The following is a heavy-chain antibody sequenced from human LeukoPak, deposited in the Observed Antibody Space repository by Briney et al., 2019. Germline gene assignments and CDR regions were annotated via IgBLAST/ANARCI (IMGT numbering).Heavy chain of an antibody. CDR1: GGSISSYY. CDR2: IYTTGST. D-gene: IGHD7-27*01. Sequence: SETLSLTCTVSGGSISSYYWSWIRQPAGKGLEWIGRIYTTGSTNYNPSLKSRVTMSVDTSKNQFSLKLNSVTAADTAVYYCARSGVANYYYMDVWGKRTTVTVSS. J-gene: IGHJ6*03. V-gene: IGHV4-4*07. CDR3: ARSGVANYYYMDV.